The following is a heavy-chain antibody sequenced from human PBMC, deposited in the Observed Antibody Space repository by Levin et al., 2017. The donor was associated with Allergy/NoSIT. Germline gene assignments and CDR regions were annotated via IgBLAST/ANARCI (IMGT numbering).Heavy chain of an antibody. Sequence: ESGPTLVKPTQTLTLTCSFSGFSLSSSGEGVGWIRQPPGKALEWLALIYWDDEKRYSPSLKSRLTVTKDTSKNQVVLIMTNMDPVDTGPYYCAHLLDVYSYGSGTYRYFDYWGQGTLVTVSS. V-gene: IGHV2-5*02. CDR1: GFSLSSSGEG. D-gene: IGHD3-10*01. CDR2: IYWDDEK. J-gene: IGHJ4*02. CDR3: AHLLDVYSYGSGTYRYFDY.